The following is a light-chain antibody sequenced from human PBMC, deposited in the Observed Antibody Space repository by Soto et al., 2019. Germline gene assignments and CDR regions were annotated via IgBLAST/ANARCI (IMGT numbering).Light chain of an antibody. Sequence: QSVLTQPPSASETPGQRVTISCSGSRSNIGSNTVNWYQQLPGTAPKLLIYSNNQRPSAVPARFSGSKSGTSSSLAISGLQSEDEADCYCAAWDDSLNGDYVFGTGTKVTVL. V-gene: IGLV1-44*01. CDR3: AAWDDSLNGDYV. CDR1: RSNIGSNT. J-gene: IGLJ1*01. CDR2: SNN.